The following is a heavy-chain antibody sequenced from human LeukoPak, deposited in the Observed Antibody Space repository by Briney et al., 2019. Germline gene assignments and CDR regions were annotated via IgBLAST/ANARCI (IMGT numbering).Heavy chain of an antibody. J-gene: IGHJ4*02. V-gene: IGHV1-69*04. D-gene: IGHD2-2*01. CDR1: GGTFSSYA. CDR3: ASLGPYCSSSNCPNY. Sequence: GSSVKVSCKASGGTFSSYAISWVRQAPGQGLEWMGRIIPILGIANYAQKFQGRVTITADKSTSTAYMELSSLRSDDTAMFFCASLGPYCSSSNCPNYWGPGTLVTVSS. CDR2: IIPILGIA.